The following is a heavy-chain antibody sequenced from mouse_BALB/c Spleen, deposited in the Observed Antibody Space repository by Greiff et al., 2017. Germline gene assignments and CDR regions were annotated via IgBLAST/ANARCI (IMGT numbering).Heavy chain of an antibody. J-gene: IGHJ4*01. CDR3: ARDLSSYEKAMDY. CDR1: GFSLTGYG. CDR2: IWGDGST. Sequence: QVQLQQSGPGLVAPSQSLSITCTVSGFSLTGYGVNWVRQPPGKGLEWLGMIWGDGSTDYNSALKSRLSISKDNSKSQVFLKMNSLQTDDTARYYCARDLSSYEKAMDYWGQGTSVTVSS. V-gene: IGHV2-6-7*01. D-gene: IGHD1-1*01.